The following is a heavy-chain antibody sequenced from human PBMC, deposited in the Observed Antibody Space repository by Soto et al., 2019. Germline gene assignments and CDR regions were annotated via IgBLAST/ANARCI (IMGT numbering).Heavy chain of an antibody. Sequence: GGSLRLSCAASGFTLRNSRMSWVRQAPGKGLEWVANIKQDGSDTYYVDSVKGRFTISRDNAKNSLYLQMNSLRAGDTAVYYCARRFCISASCPHYFDFWGQGTLVTVSS. J-gene: IGHJ4*02. V-gene: IGHV3-7*05. CDR3: ARRFCISASCPHYFDF. D-gene: IGHD2-2*01. CDR2: IKQDGSDT. CDR1: GFTLRNSR.